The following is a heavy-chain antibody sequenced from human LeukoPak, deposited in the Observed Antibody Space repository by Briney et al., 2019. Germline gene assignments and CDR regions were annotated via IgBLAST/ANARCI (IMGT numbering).Heavy chain of an antibody. D-gene: IGHD2-21*01. CDR3: VKIAPDLP. CDR2: ISDNGGSI. Sequence: GGSLRLSCAASGFTFDDYGMSWVRQAPGKGLEWVSAISDNGGSIFYADSVKGRFTISRDNSKNSLYLQMNSLRADDTAVYYCVKIAPDLPWGQGTLVTVS. V-gene: IGHV3-23*01. J-gene: IGHJ5*02. CDR1: GFTFDDYG.